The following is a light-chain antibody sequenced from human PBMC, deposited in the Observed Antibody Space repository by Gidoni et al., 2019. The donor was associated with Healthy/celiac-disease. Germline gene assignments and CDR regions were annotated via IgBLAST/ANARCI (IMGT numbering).Light chain of an antibody. CDR3: QQYNNWPPVT. Sequence: EIVMTQPPSTLSVSPGERATLSCRASQSVNSHLAWYQQKPGQAPRLLIYGASTRATGLPARFSGSESRTEFTLTISSLQSEDFAVYYCQQYNNWPPVTFXPXTKVEIK. CDR2: GAS. CDR1: QSVNSH. J-gene: IGKJ3*01. V-gene: IGKV3-15*01.